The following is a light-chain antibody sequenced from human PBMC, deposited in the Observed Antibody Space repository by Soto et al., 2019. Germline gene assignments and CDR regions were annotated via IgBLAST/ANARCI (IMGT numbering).Light chain of an antibody. CDR2: GAS. V-gene: IGKV3-20*01. CDR3: QQYGRSPPFT. Sequence: LVLTQSPGTLSLSPGERATLSCRASQSVSSTYIAWYQQNPGQAPRLLIYGASSRATGIPDRFSGSGSGTDFTLTISRLETEDFAVYFCQQYGRSPPFTFGQGTKVEIK. CDR1: QSVSSTY. J-gene: IGKJ2*01.